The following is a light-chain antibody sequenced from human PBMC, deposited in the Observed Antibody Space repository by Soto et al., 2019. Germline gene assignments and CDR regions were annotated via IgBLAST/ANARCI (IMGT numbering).Light chain of an antibody. J-gene: IGKJ5*01. CDR2: KAS. Sequence: DIQMTQSPSTLSASVGDRVTITCRASQSIGSWLAWYQQKPGKAPKVLIYKASSLESGVPSRFSGSGSGTEFTLTISSLQPDDFATYYCQQYNTYPFTFGQGTRLEIK. CDR1: QSIGSW. CDR3: QQYNTYPFT. V-gene: IGKV1-5*03.